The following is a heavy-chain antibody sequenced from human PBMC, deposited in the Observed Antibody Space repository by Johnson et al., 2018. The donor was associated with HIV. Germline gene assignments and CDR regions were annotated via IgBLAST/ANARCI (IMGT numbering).Heavy chain of an antibody. D-gene: IGHD3-22*01. CDR1: GFTFSSSA. CDR2: ISSSGSTI. Sequence: VQLVESGGGVVQPGGSLRLSCAASGFTFSSSAMHWVRQAPGKGLEWVSYISSSGSTIYYADSVKGRFTISRDNAKNSLYLQMNSLRAEDTAVYYCARSRYDSSGYGIWGQGTMVTVSS. J-gene: IGHJ3*02. CDR3: ARSRYDSSGYGI. V-gene: IGHV3-48*03.